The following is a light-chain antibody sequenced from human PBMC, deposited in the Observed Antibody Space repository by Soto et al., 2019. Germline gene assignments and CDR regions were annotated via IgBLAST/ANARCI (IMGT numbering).Light chain of an antibody. CDR1: QSVSSY. V-gene: IGKV3-20*01. J-gene: IGKJ1*01. CDR2: GAS. Sequence: EIVLTQSPATLSLSPGERATLSCRASQSVSSYLAWYQQKPGQAPRLLIYGASSRATGIPDRFSDSGSGTDFTLTISRLEPEDFAVYYCQQYGSSWVTFGQGTRWISN. CDR3: QQYGSSWVT.